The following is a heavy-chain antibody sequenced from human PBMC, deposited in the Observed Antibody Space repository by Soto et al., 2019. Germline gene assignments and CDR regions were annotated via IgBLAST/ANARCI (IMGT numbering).Heavy chain of an antibody. CDR2: ISGGRGASS. CDR3: AKEMLASISRPFDY. Sequence: PGGSLRLSCSASGFTFINFGMRWVRQTPGKGLEWIASISGGRGASSYYADSVKGRFTISRDNSRNTLFLQMNSLIADDTAVYYCAKEMLASISRPFDYWGQGTRVTVS. J-gene: IGHJ4*02. D-gene: IGHD5-12*01. CDR1: GFTFINFG. V-gene: IGHV3-23*01.